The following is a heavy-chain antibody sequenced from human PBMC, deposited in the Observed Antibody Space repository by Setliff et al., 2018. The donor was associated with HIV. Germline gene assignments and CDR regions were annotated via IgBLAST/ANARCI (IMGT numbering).Heavy chain of an antibody. CDR3: ARDNSYYFDY. D-gene: IGHD1-20*01. V-gene: IGHV4-61*02. Sequence: TLSLTCTVSGDSINSGTYYWSWIRQPAGKGLEWIGRLHLSGDTNYNPSLKSRVTMSIDTSKNQFSLKLSSVTAADTAVYYCARDNSYYFDYWGQGTLVTVSS. J-gene: IGHJ4*02. CDR2: LHLSGDT. CDR1: GDSINSGTYY.